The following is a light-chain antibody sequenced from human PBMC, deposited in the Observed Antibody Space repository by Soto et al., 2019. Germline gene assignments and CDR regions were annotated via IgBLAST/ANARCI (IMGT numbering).Light chain of an antibody. CDR3: QQYNNWPLT. J-gene: IGKJ4*01. CDR1: QSVSSN. V-gene: IGKV3-15*01. Sequence: EIVMTQSPATLSVSPGERATLSFRASQSVSSNLAWYQQKPGQAPRLLIYGASTRATGIPARFSGSGSGTESTLTISSLQSEDFAVYSCQQYNNWPLTFGGATKVEIK. CDR2: GAS.